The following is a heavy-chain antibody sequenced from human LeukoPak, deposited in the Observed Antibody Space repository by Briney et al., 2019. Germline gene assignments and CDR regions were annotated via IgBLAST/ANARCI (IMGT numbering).Heavy chain of an antibody. V-gene: IGHV3-7*01. D-gene: IGHD3-10*01. Sequence: GASLRLSCAASGFTFSDYWTAWVRQAPGKGLEWVANIWPDGSDTYHVDSVRGRFAISRDNPQYLLNLQLNSLRAEDSAVYYCARWGVNAGLDRWGQGTLVIVSS. J-gene: IGHJ5*02. CDR1: GFTFSDYW. CDR3: ARWGVNAGLDR. CDR2: IWPDGSDT.